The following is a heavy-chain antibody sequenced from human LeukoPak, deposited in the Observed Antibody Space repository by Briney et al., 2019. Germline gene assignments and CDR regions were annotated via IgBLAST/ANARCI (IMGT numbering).Heavy chain of an antibody. D-gene: IGHD6-19*01. CDR3: ARGHSSGRDYYFDT. V-gene: IGHV1-18*01. J-gene: IGHJ4*02. CDR2: ISGYSGST. Sequence: ASVKVSCKTSGYTFATYSINWVRQAAGQGLEWMGWISGYSGSTNYAQKLQGRVTMTTDTSTTTAYMELRSLKSDDTAVYYRARGHSSGRDYYFDTWGQGTLVTVSS. CDR1: GYTFATYS.